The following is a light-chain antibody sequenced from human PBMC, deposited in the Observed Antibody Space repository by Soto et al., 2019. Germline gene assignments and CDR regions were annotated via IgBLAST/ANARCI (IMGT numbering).Light chain of an antibody. CDR1: QSVSRY. CDR2: DAS. J-gene: IGKJ4*01. Sequence: LTQSPSSLSASVGDRATLTCRASQSVSRYLAWYQQKPGHVPKLLISDASTIETGVPSSFSGGGSGTDFTLTISSLQPEDFAIYYCQQNCRYPHTFGRGTKVEIK. CDR3: QQNCRYPHT. V-gene: IGKV1-9*01.